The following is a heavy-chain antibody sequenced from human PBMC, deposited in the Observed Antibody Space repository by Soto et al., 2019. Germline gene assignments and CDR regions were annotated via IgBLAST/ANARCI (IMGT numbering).Heavy chain of an antibody. J-gene: IGHJ4*02. CDR2: INVDGSDI. CDR3: VREEYGGSYYFDH. CDR1: GFTFRRYW. V-gene: IGHV3-74*01. Sequence: PGGSLRLSCAASGFTFRRYWMSWVRQAPGKGLVWVSRINVDGSDIDYADSVKGRFTFSRDNAKNTLYLQMNSLRAEDTAVYYCVREEYGGSYYFDHWGQGTQVTVSS. D-gene: IGHD3-16*01.